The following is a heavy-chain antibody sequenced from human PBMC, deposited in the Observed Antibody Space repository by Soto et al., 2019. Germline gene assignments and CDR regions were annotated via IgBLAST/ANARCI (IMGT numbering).Heavy chain of an antibody. Sequence: QLQLQESGPGLVKPSETLSLTCTVSGGSISSSSYYWGWIRQPPGKGLEWIGSIYYSGSTYYNPPLKSRVTISVDTSKNQFSLKLSSVTAADTAVYYCARHPQRKVRGVTSVFDYWGQGTLVTVSS. CDR3: ARHPQRKVRGVTSVFDY. J-gene: IGHJ4*02. CDR1: GGSISSSSYY. D-gene: IGHD3-10*01. CDR2: IYYSGST. V-gene: IGHV4-39*01.